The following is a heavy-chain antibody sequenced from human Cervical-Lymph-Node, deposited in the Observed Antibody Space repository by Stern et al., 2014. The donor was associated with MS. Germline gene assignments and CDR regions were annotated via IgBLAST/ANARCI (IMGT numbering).Heavy chain of an antibody. CDR1: GGTLISYA. Sequence: QMQLVQSGAEVKKPGASVKVSCKAYGGTLISYAISWVRQAPGQGLEWMGGVIQIFGTAHYAQRFQGRVTITADESTSTVYMDLSSLRSEDTATYYCATVGDHYDSRGYYDGHWGQGTQVTVSS. D-gene: IGHD3-22*01. V-gene: IGHV1-69*01. CDR3: ATVGDHYDSRGYYDGH. J-gene: IGHJ4*02. CDR2: VIQIFGTA.